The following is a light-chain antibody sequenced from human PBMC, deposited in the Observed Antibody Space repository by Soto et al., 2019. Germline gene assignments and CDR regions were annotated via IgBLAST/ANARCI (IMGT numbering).Light chain of an antibody. Sequence: IQMTQSPSSVSASVGDRVTITCRASQDISSLLAWYQHKPGKAPKLLIYAATTLQSGVPSRFSGSESGAEFTLTISSLQPEDFATYYCQQADTSPFTFGPGTKVDMK. CDR1: QDISSL. J-gene: IGKJ3*01. CDR2: AAT. CDR3: QQADTSPFT. V-gene: IGKV1-12*01.